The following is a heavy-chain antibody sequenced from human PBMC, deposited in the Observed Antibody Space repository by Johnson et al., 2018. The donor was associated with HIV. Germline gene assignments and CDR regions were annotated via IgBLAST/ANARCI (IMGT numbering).Heavy chain of an antibody. J-gene: IGHJ3*02. Sequence: VQLVESGGGVVRPGGSLRLSCAASGFTFDDYGMSWVRQAPGKGLEWVSGMNWIGGSTGYADSVKGRFTISRDNSKNKLYLQMEGLRTEESAVYFCASDRNAFDIGGQGLAVTVSS. CDR2: MNWIGGST. CDR3: ASDRNAFDI. CDR1: GFTFDDYG. V-gene: IGHV3-20*04.